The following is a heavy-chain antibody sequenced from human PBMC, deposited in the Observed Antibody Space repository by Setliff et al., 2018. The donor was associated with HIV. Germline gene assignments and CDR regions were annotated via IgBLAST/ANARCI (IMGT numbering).Heavy chain of an antibody. CDR2: IRSKVYGGTT. Sequence: GGSLRLSCLTSGFTFGDYALSWFRQAPGKGLEWVAFIRSKVYGGTTEYAASVKGRFAISRDDSTSIAYLQMNSLKTEDTGVYYCSRSLGSYFDSAGYLRYFDYWGQGTQVTVSS. CDR3: SRSLGSYFDSAGYLRYFDY. CDR1: GFTFGDYA. V-gene: IGHV3-49*03. J-gene: IGHJ4*02. D-gene: IGHD3-10*01.